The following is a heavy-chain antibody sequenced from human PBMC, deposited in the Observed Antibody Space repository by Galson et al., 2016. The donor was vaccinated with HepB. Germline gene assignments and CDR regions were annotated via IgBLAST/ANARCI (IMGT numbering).Heavy chain of an antibody. CDR2: IFYSGST. J-gene: IGHJ5*01. Sequence: SETLSLTCTVAGGFISSYYWSWIRQPPGKGPEWIGTIFYSGSTSYNPSLKSRVTISVDTAKNKFSLRLNSMTAADTAVYYCARELALGYCTGGSCFGFWGQGTLVTVSS. D-gene: IGHD2-8*02. V-gene: IGHV4-59*01. CDR1: GGFISSYY. CDR3: ARELALGYCTGGSCFGF.